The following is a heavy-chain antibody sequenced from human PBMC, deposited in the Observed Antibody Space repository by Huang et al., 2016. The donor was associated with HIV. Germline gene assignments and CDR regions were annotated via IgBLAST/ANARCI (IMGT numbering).Heavy chain of an antibody. Sequence: QLQLQESGPGQVKPSETLSLTCTVSGDFISSTNYCWGWIRQSPGKGLEWVGSVYQGGSTNYNPSLKSRVTLSVDTSRNQFSLRLNSVTVADTAVYYCASQHIGAAATWFWGRGTQVAVSS. CDR2: VYQGGST. D-gene: IGHD6-13*01. V-gene: IGHV4-39*01. CDR1: GDFISSTNYC. J-gene: IGHJ4*02. CDR3: ASQHIGAAATWF.